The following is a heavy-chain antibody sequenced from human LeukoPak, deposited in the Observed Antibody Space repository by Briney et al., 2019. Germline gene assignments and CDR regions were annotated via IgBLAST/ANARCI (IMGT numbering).Heavy chain of an antibody. V-gene: IGHV4-59*01. CDR2: IYYSGST. CDR1: GASISSYY. Sequence: SETLSLTCTVSGASISSYYWSWIRQPPGKGLEWIGYIYYSGSTKYNPYLKSRVTISLDTSKNQFSLKLSSVTAVDTAVYYCAVGYNYGYLDYWGQGTLVTVSS. J-gene: IGHJ4*02. D-gene: IGHD5-18*01. CDR3: AVGYNYGYLDY.